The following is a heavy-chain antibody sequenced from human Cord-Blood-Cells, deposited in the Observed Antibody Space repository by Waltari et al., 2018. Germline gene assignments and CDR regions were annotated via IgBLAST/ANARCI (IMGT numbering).Heavy chain of an antibody. D-gene: IGHD6-19*01. V-gene: IGHV4-39*01. CDR3: ARTVSGWYGY. CDR1: GGSISSSSYY. J-gene: IGHJ4*02. CDR2: IYYSGSN. Sequence: QLQLQESGPGLVKPSETLSLTCTVSGGSISSSSYYWGWIRQPPGKGLEWIGSIYYSGSNYYNPSLKSRVTISVDTSKNQFSLKLSSVTAADTAVYYCARTVSGWYGYWGQGTLVTVSS.